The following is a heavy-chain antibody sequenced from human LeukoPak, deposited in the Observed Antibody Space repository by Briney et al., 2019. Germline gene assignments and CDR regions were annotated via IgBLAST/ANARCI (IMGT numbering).Heavy chain of an antibody. CDR3: ARNKQQLVLDY. J-gene: IGHJ4*02. V-gene: IGHV4-31*02. CDR1: GFTFSDYY. D-gene: IGHD6-13*01. Sequence: LRLSCAASGFTFSDYYMSWIRQHPGKGLEWIGYIYYSGSTYYNPSLKSRVTISVDTSKNQFSLKLSSVTAADTAVYYCARNKQQLVLDYWGQGTLVTVSS. CDR2: IYYSGST.